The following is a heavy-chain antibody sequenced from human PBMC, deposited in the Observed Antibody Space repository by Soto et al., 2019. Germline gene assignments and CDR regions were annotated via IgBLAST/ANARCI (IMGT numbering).Heavy chain of an antibody. CDR2: ISGGGGST. Sequence: PGGSLRLSCAASGFTFSSYAMSWVRQAPGKGLEWVSAISGGGGSTYYADSVKGRFTISRDNSKNTLYLQMNSLRAEDTAVYYCSTDSYINIIVVRFDYWGHGTLVTVSS. V-gene: IGHV3-23*01. CDR1: GFTFSSYA. D-gene: IGHD3-22*01. J-gene: IGHJ4*01. CDR3: STDSYINIIVVRFDY.